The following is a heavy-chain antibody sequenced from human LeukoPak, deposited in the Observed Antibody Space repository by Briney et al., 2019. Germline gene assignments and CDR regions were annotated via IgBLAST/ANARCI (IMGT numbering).Heavy chain of an antibody. Sequence: GGSLRLSCAASGFTFSSYSMNWVRQAPGKGLEWVSSISSSSSYIYYADSVKGRFTISRDNAKNSVYLQMNSLRAEDTAVYYCARDKWLTTTHYFDYWGQGTLVTVSS. CDR2: ISSSSSYI. J-gene: IGHJ4*02. D-gene: IGHD4-11*01. CDR3: ARDKWLTTTHYFDY. CDR1: GFTFSSYS. V-gene: IGHV3-21*01.